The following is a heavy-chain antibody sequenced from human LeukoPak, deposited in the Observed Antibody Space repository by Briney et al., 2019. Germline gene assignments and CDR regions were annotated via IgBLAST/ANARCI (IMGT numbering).Heavy chain of an antibody. CDR3: ARARHSSSWAYYGMDV. CDR1: GFTFSSYW. Sequence: GGSLRLSCEASGFTFSSYWMSWVRQAPGKGLEWVANIKTDGSEKYYVDSVKGRFTISRDNAKNSLYLQMNSLRAEDTAVYYCARARHSSSWAYYGMDVWGQGTTVTVSS. V-gene: IGHV3-7*03. CDR2: IKTDGSEK. D-gene: IGHD6-13*01. J-gene: IGHJ6*02.